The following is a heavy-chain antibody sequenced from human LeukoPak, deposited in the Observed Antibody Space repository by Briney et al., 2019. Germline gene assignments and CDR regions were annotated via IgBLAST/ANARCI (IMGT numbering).Heavy chain of an antibody. CDR1: GYTLTELS. Sequence: ASVKVSCKVSGYTLTELSMHWVRQAPGKGLEWMGGFDPEDGETIYAQKFQGRVTMTEDTSTDTAYMELSSLRSEDTAVYYCAHASAVAGRWAYYYYGMDVWGQGTTVTVSS. CDR3: AHASAVAGRWAYYYYGMDV. J-gene: IGHJ6*02. V-gene: IGHV1-24*01. D-gene: IGHD6-19*01. CDR2: FDPEDGET.